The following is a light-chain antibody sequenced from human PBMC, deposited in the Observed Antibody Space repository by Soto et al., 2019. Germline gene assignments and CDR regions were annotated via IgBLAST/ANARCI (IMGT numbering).Light chain of an antibody. V-gene: IGKV3-15*01. J-gene: IGKJ1*01. CDR3: QHYNNWPPWT. CDR1: QSVSIN. CDR2: GAS. Sequence: ETVMTQSPVTLSVSPGEGVTLSCRASQSVSINLAWYQQKPGQAPRLLIYGASTRAPGVPARFGGSGSETEFTLTISGLQSEDFAVYYCQHYNNWPPWTFGQGTKVEVK.